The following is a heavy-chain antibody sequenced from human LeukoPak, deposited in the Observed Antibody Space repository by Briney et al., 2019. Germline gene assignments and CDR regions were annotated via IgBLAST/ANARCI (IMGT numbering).Heavy chain of an antibody. CDR2: MNPNSDNT. Sequence: GASVKVSCKASGYTFTSYDINWVRQATGQGLEWMGWMNPNSDNTGYAQKFQGRVTITRNTSISTAYMELSSLRSEDTAVYYCARNSEYCSSTSCYFIYDWFDPWGQGTLVTVSS. J-gene: IGHJ5*02. CDR1: GYTFTSYD. CDR3: ARNSEYCSSTSCYFIYDWFDP. D-gene: IGHD2-2*01. V-gene: IGHV1-8*03.